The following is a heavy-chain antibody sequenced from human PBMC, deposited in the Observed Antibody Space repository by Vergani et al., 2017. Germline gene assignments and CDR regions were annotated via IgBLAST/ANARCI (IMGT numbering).Heavy chain of an antibody. CDR3: ARAGEGSGIDD. CDR2: IYHSGST. J-gene: IGHJ4*02. Sequence: QVQLQESGPGLVKPSGTLSLTCPVSGGPISSSNWWRWVRQPPGRGLEWIGEIYHSGSTNYNPSLKSRVPISVDKSKNQFCLKLSSVTAAETAVYYCARAGEGSGIDDWGQGTLVTVSS. CDR1: GGPISSSNW. V-gene: IGHV4-4*02. D-gene: IGHD3-10*01.